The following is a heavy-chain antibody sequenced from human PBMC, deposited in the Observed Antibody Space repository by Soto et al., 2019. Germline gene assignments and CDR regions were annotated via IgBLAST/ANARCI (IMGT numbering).Heavy chain of an antibody. V-gene: IGHV3-30-3*01. CDR2: ISHDGINK. D-gene: IGHD2-2*01. Sequence: PGGSLRLSCAASGFTFSSYSMTLVRLAPGKGLEWVALISHDGINKYYADSVRGRLTISRDSSTNTLYLQMNSLRAADTAVYYCGRCTSTSCHLGSDYWGQGTLVTVSS. J-gene: IGHJ4*02. CDR3: GRCTSTSCHLGSDY. CDR1: GFTFSSYS.